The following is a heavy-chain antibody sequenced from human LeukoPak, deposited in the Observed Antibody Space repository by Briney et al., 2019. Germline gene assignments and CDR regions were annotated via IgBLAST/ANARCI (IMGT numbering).Heavy chain of an antibody. D-gene: IGHD1-1*01. CDR2: LSSSGGDT. V-gene: IGHV3-23*01. J-gene: IGHJ4*02. CDR3: AKAGTGTNMIFDY. Sequence: GGSLRLSCAASGFTFSSYAMSWVRQAPAKGLEWVSALSSSGGDTFYADSVKGRFTISRDTSKNTLYLQMYSLRAEDTAVYYCAKAGTGTNMIFDYWGQGTLVTVSS. CDR1: GFTFSSYA.